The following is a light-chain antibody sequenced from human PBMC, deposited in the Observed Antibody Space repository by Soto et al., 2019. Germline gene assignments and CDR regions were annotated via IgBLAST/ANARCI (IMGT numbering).Light chain of an antibody. CDR3: QQRSNWPPFT. J-gene: IGKJ4*01. Sequence: EIVLTQSPATLSLSPGERATLSCRASQSVSSYLAWYQQKPGQAPRLLIYDASNRATGIPARFSGSGSGTDFTLTSSRLAPENFAFYYCQQRSNWPPFTFGGGTKVEIK. V-gene: IGKV3-11*01. CDR2: DAS. CDR1: QSVSSY.